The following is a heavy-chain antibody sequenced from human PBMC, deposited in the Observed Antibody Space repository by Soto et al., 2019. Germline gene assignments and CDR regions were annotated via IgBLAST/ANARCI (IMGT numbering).Heavy chain of an antibody. Sequence: EVQLVESGGGLVQPGGSLRLSCAASGFTVSSNYMSWVRQAPGKGLEWVSVIYSGGSTYYADSVKGRFTISRHNSKNTLYLQMKSLRAEDTAVYYCARPAWDGDYPTRDYWGQGTLVTVSS. V-gene: IGHV3-53*04. CDR1: GFTVSSNY. CDR3: ARPAWDGDYPTRDY. D-gene: IGHD4-17*01. J-gene: IGHJ4*02. CDR2: IYSGGST.